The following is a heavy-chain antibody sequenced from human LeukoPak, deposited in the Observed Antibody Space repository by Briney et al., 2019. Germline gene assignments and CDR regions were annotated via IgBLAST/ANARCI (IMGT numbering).Heavy chain of an antibody. Sequence: PSETLSLTCTVSGGSISSYYWSWIRQPPGKGLEWIGYIYYSGSTNYNPSLKSRVTISVDTSKNQFSLKLSSVTAADTAVYYCARETGIQLWSYCFDYWGQGTLVTVSS. D-gene: IGHD5-18*01. CDR1: GGSISSYY. V-gene: IGHV4-59*01. CDR2: IYYSGST. CDR3: ARETGIQLWSYCFDY. J-gene: IGHJ4*02.